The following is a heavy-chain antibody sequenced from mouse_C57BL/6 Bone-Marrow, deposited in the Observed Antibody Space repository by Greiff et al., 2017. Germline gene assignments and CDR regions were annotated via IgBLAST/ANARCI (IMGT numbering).Heavy chain of an antibody. CDR1: GYTFTSYW. Sequence: QVQLQQPGAELVMPGASVKLSCKASGYTFTSYWMHWVKQRPGQGLEWIGEIDPSDSYTNYNQKFKGKSTLTVDKSSSTAYMQLSSLTSEDSAVDYCARGGGTGAMDYWGQGTSVTVSS. D-gene: IGHD4-1*01. V-gene: IGHV1-69*01. CDR2: IDPSDSYT. J-gene: IGHJ4*01. CDR3: ARGGGTGAMDY.